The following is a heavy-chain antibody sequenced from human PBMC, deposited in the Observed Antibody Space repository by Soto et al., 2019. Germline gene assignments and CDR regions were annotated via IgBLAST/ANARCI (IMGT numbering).Heavy chain of an antibody. J-gene: IGHJ4*02. CDR3: ASFGGYGGTEGVDY. CDR2: VYHSGST. V-gene: IGHV4-4*02. D-gene: IGHD3-16*01. Sequence: SETLSLTCAVSGDSISSTFWWTWVRQPPGKGLEWIGEVYHSGSTRYNPSLKSRVTISVDTSKNQFSLKLSSVTAADTAVYYCASFGGYGGTEGVDYWGQGTLVTVSS. CDR1: GDSISSTFW.